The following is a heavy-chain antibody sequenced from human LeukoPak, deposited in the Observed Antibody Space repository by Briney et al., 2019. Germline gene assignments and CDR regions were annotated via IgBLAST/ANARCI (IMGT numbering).Heavy chain of an antibody. V-gene: IGHV4-34*01. D-gene: IGHD3-22*01. Sequence: GSLRLSCAASGFTFSSYEMNWVRQPPGKGLEWIGEINHSGSTNYNPSLKSRVTISVDTSKNQFSLKLSSVTAADTAVYYCARVRRFRYYDSSGYYTSVPYFDYWGQGTLVTVSS. CDR2: INHSGST. J-gene: IGHJ4*02. CDR3: ARVRRFRYYDSSGYYTSVPYFDY. CDR1: GFTFSSYE.